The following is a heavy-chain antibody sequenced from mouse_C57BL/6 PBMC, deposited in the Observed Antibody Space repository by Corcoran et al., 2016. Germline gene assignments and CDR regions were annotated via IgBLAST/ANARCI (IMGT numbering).Heavy chain of an antibody. CDR1: GFNIKKTY. Sequence: EVQLQQSVAELVRPGASVKLSCTASGFNIKKTYMHWVKQRPEQGLEWIGRIDPANGNTKYAPKFQGKATITADTSSNTAYLQLSSLTSEDTAIYYCAKGYYEYYAMDYWGQGTSVTVSS. CDR3: AKGYYEYYAMDY. J-gene: IGHJ4*01. V-gene: IGHV14-3*01. D-gene: IGHD2-3*01. CDR2: IDPANGNT.